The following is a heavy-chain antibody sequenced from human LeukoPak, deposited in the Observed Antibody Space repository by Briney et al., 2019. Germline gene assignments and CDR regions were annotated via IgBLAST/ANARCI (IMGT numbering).Heavy chain of an antibody. Sequence: GASVKVSCKASGYTFTSYGISWVRQAPGQGLEWMGWISAYNGNTNYAQKLQGRVTMTTDTSTSTAYMELRSLRSDDTAVYYCARAPLITIFGVVIRPFYYWGQGTLVTVSS. J-gene: IGHJ4*02. CDR1: GYTFTSYG. CDR2: ISAYNGNT. V-gene: IGHV1-18*01. CDR3: ARAPLITIFGVVIRPFYY. D-gene: IGHD3-3*01.